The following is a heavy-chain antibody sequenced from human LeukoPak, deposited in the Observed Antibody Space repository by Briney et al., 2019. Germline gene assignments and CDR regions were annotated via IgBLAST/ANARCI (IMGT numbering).Heavy chain of an antibody. CDR1: GYTLTELS. V-gene: IGHV1-2*02. D-gene: IGHD3-3*01. Sequence: ASVKVSCKVSGYTLTELSMHWVRQAPGQGLEWMGWINPNSGGTNYAQKFQGRVTMTRDTSISTAYMELSRLRSDDTAVYYCARDSPGVGAAFDIWGQGTMVTVSS. CDR2: INPNSGGT. J-gene: IGHJ3*02. CDR3: ARDSPGVGAAFDI.